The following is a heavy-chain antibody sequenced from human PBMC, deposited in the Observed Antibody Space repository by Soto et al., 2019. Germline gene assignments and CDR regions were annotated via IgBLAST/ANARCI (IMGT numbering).Heavy chain of an antibody. CDR2: ILPVFDTP. D-gene: IGHD2-2*01. V-gene: IGHV1-69*13. Sequence: SVKVSCKASGGPLNNHAITWVRQAPGQGLEWMGGILPVFDTPNYAQKFLDRLTITADESTSTAYMELNSLTSEDTAVYYCARVRAEGYCTSASCSYNWFDPWGPGTLVTVSS. CDR1: GGPLNNHA. CDR3: ARVRAEGYCTSASCSYNWFDP. J-gene: IGHJ5*02.